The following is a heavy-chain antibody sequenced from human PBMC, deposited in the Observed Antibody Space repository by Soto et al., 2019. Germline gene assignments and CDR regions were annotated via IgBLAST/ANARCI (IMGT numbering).Heavy chain of an antibody. D-gene: IGHD3-10*01. J-gene: IGHJ4*02. Sequence: ASVKVSCKASGYTFTSYAMHWVRQAPGQRLEWMGWINAGNGNTKYSQKFQGRVTITRDTSASTAYMELSSLRSEDTAVYYCARDRRQGFGELFLDYWGQGTLVTVSS. V-gene: IGHV1-3*01. CDR1: GYTFTSYA. CDR2: INAGNGNT. CDR3: ARDRRQGFGELFLDY.